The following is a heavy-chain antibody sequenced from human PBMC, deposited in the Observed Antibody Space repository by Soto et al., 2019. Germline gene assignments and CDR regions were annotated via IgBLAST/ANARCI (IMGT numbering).Heavy chain of an antibody. J-gene: IGHJ4*02. CDR1: GFSFSSYW. V-gene: IGHV3-9*01. CDR2: ISWNHGGI. Sequence: SLRLSCAASGFSFSSYWMHCVRQPPWKGLEWVSSISWNHGGIAYADSVRGRFTVSRDNAKNSLYLHMNSLRREDTALYYCIRKYYNTLGDYWGQGTLVTVSS. D-gene: IGHD3-9*01. CDR3: IRKYYNTLGDY.